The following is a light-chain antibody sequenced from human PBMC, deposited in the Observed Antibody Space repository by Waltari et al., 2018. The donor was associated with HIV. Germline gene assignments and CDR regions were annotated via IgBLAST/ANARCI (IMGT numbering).Light chain of an antibody. CDR2: EVN. Sequence: QSALTQPPAASGSPGQSVTISCTGTSNDIGPYNNVSWYQQHPDKAPRLLIYEVNKRPSGVPGRFSGSKSGNTASLTVSGLQAEDEADYYCSSYAGSGNLLLFGGGTKVTVL. CDR1: SNDIGPYNN. J-gene: IGLJ6*01. CDR3: SSYAGSGNLLL. V-gene: IGLV2-8*01.